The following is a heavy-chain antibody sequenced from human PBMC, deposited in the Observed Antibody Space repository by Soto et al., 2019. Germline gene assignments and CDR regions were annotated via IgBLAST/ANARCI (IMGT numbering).Heavy chain of an antibody. V-gene: IGHV1-18*01. J-gene: IGHJ5*02. CDR1: GYTFTSYG. D-gene: IGHD3-10*01. CDR2: ISAYNGNT. CDR3: ARDIKVGWFGELWWFDP. Sequence: ASVKVSCKASGYTFTSYGISWVRQAPGQGLEWMGWISAYNGNTNYAQKLQGRVTMTTDTSTSTAYMELRSLRSDDTAVYYCARDIKVGWFGELWWFDPWGQGTLVTVSS.